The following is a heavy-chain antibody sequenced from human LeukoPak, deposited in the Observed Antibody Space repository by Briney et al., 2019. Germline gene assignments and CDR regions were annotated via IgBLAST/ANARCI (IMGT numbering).Heavy chain of an antibody. D-gene: IGHD6-13*01. J-gene: IGHJ4*02. CDR3: ARGGSYSSSWYRIDY. V-gene: IGHV1-18*01. CDR2: ISANTGNT. Sequence: DSVRVSCKASGYTFTSYGVSWVRQAPGQGLEWMGWISANTGNTNSAQKFQGRVTMTTDTSTRTAYMELWSLRFDDTAVYYCARGGSYSSSWYRIDYWGQGTLVTVSS. CDR1: GYTFTSYG.